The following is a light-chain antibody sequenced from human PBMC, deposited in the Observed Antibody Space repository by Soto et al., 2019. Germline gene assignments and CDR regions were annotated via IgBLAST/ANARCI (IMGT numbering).Light chain of an antibody. CDR3: ATWDDSLNVYV. Sequence: QSVLTQPPSASGTPGQRVTISCSGSSSSIGSNSVNWYQQLPRTAPKVLIYTNNQRPSGVPDRFSGSKSGTSASLAISGLQSEDEADYYCATWDDSLNVYVFGTGTQLTVL. V-gene: IGLV1-44*01. CDR2: TNN. CDR1: SSSIGSNS. J-gene: IGLJ1*01.